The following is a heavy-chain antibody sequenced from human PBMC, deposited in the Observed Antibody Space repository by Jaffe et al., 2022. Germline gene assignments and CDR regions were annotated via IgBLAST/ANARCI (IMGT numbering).Heavy chain of an antibody. J-gene: IGHJ4*02. Sequence: EVQLVESGGGLVQPGRSLRLSCAASGFTFDDYAMHWVRQAPGKGLEWVSGISWNSGSIGYADSVKGRFTISRDNAKNSLYLQMNSLRAEDTALYYCAKDIGYSSSWSHYDYWGQGTLVTVSS. CDR2: ISWNSGSI. CDR3: AKDIGYSSSWSHYDY. D-gene: IGHD6-13*01. V-gene: IGHV3-9*01. CDR1: GFTFDDYA.